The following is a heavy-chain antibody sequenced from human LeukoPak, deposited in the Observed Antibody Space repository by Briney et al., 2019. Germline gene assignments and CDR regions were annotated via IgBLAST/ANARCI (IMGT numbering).Heavy chain of an antibody. D-gene: IGHD5-24*01. Sequence: ASVKVSCKASGYTFTSYDINWVRQATGQGLEWMGWMNPNSGNTGYAQKFQGRVTMTRNTSISTAYMELSSLRSEDTAVYYCARGDRRDGYIDYWGQGTLVTVSS. CDR2: MNPNSGNT. CDR3: ARGDRRDGYIDY. V-gene: IGHV1-8*01. J-gene: IGHJ4*02. CDR1: GYTFTSYD.